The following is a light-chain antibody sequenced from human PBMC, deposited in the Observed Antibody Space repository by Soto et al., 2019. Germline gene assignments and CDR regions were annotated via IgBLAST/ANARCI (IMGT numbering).Light chain of an antibody. V-gene: IGKV1-8*01. CDR2: AAS. Sequence: AIRMTQSPSSFSASTGDRVTITCQASQGISSYLAWYQQKPGKAPKLLIYAASTLQSGVPSRFSGSGSGTDFTLTISGLQSEDFATYYCQQYYSYPVVFTFGPGTKVDIK. CDR1: QGISSY. J-gene: IGKJ3*01. CDR3: QQYYSYPVVFT.